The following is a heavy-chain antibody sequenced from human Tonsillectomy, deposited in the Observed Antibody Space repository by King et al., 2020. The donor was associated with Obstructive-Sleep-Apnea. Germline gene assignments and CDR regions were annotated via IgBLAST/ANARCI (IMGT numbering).Heavy chain of an antibody. CDR3: ARASGYDPLEIDY. CDR1: GFTVSSDY. CDR2: SYSGGRT. J-gene: IGHJ4*02. V-gene: IGHV3-66*01. Sequence: QLVQSGGGLVQSGGSLRLSCAASGFTVSSDYMSWVSQAPGKGLEWVSVSYSGGRTYYVDSVKGRFTISRDTSKNTLSLQMNSLRVDDTAVYFCARASGYDPLEIDYWGQGTLVTVSS. D-gene: IGHD5-12*01.